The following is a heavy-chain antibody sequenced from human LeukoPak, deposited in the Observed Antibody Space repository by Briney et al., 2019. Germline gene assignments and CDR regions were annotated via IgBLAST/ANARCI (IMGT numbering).Heavy chain of an antibody. CDR1: GFTFSDFG. CDR3: AKDFIRILALIPWDY. V-gene: IGHV3-30*02. CDR2: IRRDGDVI. D-gene: IGHD2-21*01. Sequence: GGSLRLSCEASGFTFSDFGMHWVRQAPGKGLEWVAFIRRDGDVIYYADSVKGRFTTSRDNSRNMVYLQLNSLRPEDTAIYYCAKDFIRILALIPWDYWGQGTLVTVSS. J-gene: IGHJ4*02.